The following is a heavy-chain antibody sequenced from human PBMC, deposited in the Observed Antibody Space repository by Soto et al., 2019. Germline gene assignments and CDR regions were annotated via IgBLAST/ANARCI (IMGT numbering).Heavy chain of an antibody. V-gene: IGHV3-21*01. CDR2: ISSSSSYI. CDR1: GFTFSSYS. CDR3: ARGDIVVVPAAQVGVWWFDP. D-gene: IGHD2-2*01. J-gene: IGHJ5*02. Sequence: PGGSLRLSCAASGFTFSSYSMNWVRQAPGKGLEWVSSISSSSSYIYYADSVKGRFTISRDNAKNSLYLQMNSLRAEDTAVYYCARGDIVVVPAAQVGVWWFDPWAQGTLVTVSS.